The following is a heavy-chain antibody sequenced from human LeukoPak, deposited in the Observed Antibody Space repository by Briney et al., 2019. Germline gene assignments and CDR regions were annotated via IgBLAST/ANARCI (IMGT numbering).Heavy chain of an antibody. Sequence: GESLKISCECSGYSFKTYWIGWVRQMPGKGLEWMGIIYPGDSDTRYSPSFQGQVTISADKSISTAYLQWSSLKASDTAMYYCARDSTVTPYYYYGMDVWGQGTTVTVSS. CDR2: IYPGDSDT. CDR1: GYSFKTYW. CDR3: ARDSTVTPYYYYGMDV. J-gene: IGHJ6*02. V-gene: IGHV5-51*01. D-gene: IGHD4-17*01.